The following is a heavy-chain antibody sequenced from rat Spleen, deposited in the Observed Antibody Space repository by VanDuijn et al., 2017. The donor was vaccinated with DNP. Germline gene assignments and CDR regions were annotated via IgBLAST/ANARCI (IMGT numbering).Heavy chain of an antibody. J-gene: IGHJ3*01. CDR3: ARSGTKAANWFTY. D-gene: IGHD1-2*01. CDR2: INNVGSA. CDR1: GYSITTYR. V-gene: IGHV3-3*01. Sequence: EVQLRESGPGLVKPSQSLSLTCSVTGYSITTYRWNWIRKFPGNKLEWMGYINNVGSATYNPSFNSRISITRDTSKNQFFLQVNSVTAEDTATYYCARSGTKAANWFTYWGQGTLVTVSS.